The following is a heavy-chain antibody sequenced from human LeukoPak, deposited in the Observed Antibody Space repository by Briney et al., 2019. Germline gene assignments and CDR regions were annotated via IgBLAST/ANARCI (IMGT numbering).Heavy chain of an antibody. J-gene: IGHJ6*03. CDR1: GFTFSDFY. CDR3: ARDYASEYMDV. D-gene: IGHD3-16*01. V-gene: IGHV3-11*04. Sequence: GGSLRLSCEASGFTFSDFYMSWIRQAPGQGLEWLSYISTTGYTIYYADSVKGRFTISRDNTQNSLFLQMDSLRVEDTAVYYCARDYASEYMDVWGKGTTITVSS. CDR2: ISTTGYTI.